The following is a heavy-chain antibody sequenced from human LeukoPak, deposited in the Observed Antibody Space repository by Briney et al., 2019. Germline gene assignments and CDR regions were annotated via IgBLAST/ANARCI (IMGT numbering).Heavy chain of an antibody. V-gene: IGHV4-30-4*02. Sequence: PSETLSLTCTVSGGSISSGDYYWSWIRQPPGKGLEWIGYMCCSGRTNYNPSLNSRVSVSVDRSKNQVSLRLTSVIAADTAVYYCARAEADRTFDYWGQGTLVTVSS. D-gene: IGHD1-7*01. J-gene: IGHJ4*02. CDR1: GGSISSGDYY. CDR3: ARAEADRTFDY. CDR2: MCCSGRT.